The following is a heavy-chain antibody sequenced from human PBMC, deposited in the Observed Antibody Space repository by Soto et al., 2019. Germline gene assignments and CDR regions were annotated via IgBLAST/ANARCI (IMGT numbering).Heavy chain of an antibody. CDR3: AHRRGGYNWDDGDFDY. Sequence: QITLKESGPTLVKPTQTLTLTCTFSGFSLTTSGVGVGWIRQPPGEALESLALIYWDNDRRYNPSLRSRPAISKDTSKNQVVLTMTNVDPVDTGTYYCAHRRGGYNWDDGDFDYWGPGTLVTVSS. CDR1: GFSLTTSGVG. V-gene: IGHV2-5*02. CDR2: IYWDNDR. J-gene: IGHJ4*02. D-gene: IGHD1-20*01.